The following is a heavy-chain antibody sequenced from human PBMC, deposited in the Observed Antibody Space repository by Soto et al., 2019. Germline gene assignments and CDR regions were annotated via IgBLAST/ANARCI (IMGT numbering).Heavy chain of an antibody. CDR1: GGTFSSYA. CDR3: ARGAIFGVVTYSQYGMDA. D-gene: IGHD3-3*01. CDR2: IIPIFGTA. J-gene: IGHJ6*02. Sequence: SVKVSCKASGGTFSSYAISWVRQAPGQGLEWMGGIIPIFGTANYAQKFQGRVTITADESTSTAYMELSSLRSEDTAVYYCARGAIFGVVTYSQYGMDAWGQGTTVTVSS. V-gene: IGHV1-69*13.